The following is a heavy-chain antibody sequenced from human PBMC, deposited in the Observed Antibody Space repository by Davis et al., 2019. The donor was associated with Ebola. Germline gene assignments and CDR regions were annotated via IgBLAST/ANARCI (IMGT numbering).Heavy chain of an antibody. CDR3: ARTTVVIRYYFDY. J-gene: IGHJ4*02. V-gene: IGHV4-34*01. D-gene: IGHD4-23*01. CDR2: IYYSGST. CDR1: GGSFSGYY. Sequence: SETLSLTCAVYGGSFSGYYWSWIRQPPGKGLEWIGSIYYSGSTYYNPSLKSRVTISVDTSKNQFSLKLSSVTAADTAVYYCARTTVVIRYYFDYWGQGTLVTVSS.